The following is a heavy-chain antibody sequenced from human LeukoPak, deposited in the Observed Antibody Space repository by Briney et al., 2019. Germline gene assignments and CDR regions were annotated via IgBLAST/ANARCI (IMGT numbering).Heavy chain of an antibody. V-gene: IGHV3-11*01. CDR2: ISSSGSTI. J-gene: IGHJ4*02. D-gene: IGHD3-22*01. CDR3: ARDRYYYDSSGYYLDY. Sequence: GGSLRLSCAASGFTFSDYYMSWIRQPPGKGLEWVSYISSSGSTIYYADSVKGRFTISRDNAKNSLYLQMNSLRAEDTAVYYCARDRYYYDSSGYYLDYWGQGTLVTVSS. CDR1: GFTFSDYY.